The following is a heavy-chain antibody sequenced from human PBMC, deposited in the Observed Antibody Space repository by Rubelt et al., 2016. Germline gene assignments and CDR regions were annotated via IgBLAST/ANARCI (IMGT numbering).Heavy chain of an antibody. CDR1: GGTFSSYT. CDR2: INPSGGAT. Sequence: QVQLVQSGPEVKKPGSSVRVSCKASGGTFSSYTITWVRQAPGQGLEWMGVINPSGGATTYAQKFQGGGNVTRDPSTSTVYMELSSLTSEDTAVYYCARKLWGWGFTQPFDYWGQGTLVTVSS. CDR3: ARKLWGWGFTQPFDY. V-gene: IGHV1-46*01. D-gene: IGHD3-16*01. J-gene: IGHJ4*02.